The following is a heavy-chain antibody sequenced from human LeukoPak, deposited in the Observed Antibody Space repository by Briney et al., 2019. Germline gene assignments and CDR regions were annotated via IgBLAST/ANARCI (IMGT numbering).Heavy chain of an antibody. V-gene: IGHV1-69*04. CDR2: IIPILGIA. D-gene: IGHD4-17*01. Sequence: GASVKVSCKASGGTFSSYAISWLRQAPGQGLEWMGRIIPILGIANYAQKFQGRVTITADKSTSTAYMELSSLRSEDTAVYYCATIRDYYYGMDVWGQGTTVTVSS. CDR1: GGTFSSYA. CDR3: ATIRDYYYGMDV. J-gene: IGHJ6*02.